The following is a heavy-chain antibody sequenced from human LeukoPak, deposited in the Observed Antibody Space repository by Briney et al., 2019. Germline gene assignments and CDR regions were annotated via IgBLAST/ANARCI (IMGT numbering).Heavy chain of an antibody. V-gene: IGHV3-21*01. CDR3: TRGRGVGAPALDY. J-gene: IGHJ4*02. CDR2: ISSSSSYI. Sequence: GGSLRLSCAASGFTFSSYSMNWVRQAPGKGLEWVSSISSSSSYINYADSVKGRFTISRDNAKNSLYLQMNSLRAEDTAVYYCTRGRGVGAPALDYWGQGTLVTVSS. CDR1: GFTFSSYS. D-gene: IGHD1-26*01.